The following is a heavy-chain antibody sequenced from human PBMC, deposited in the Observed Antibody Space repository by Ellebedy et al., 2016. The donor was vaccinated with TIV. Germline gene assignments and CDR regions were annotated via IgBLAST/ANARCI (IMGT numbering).Heavy chain of an antibody. Sequence: GSLRLSCTVSGGSISSSSYYWGWIRQPPGKGLEWIGYIYYSGSTNYNPSLKSRVTISVDTSKNQFSLKLSSVTAADTAVYYCASGNVDTADNFPFDYWGQGTLVTVSS. D-gene: IGHD5-18*01. CDR1: GGSISSSSYY. CDR3: ASGNVDTADNFPFDY. J-gene: IGHJ4*02. V-gene: IGHV4-61*05. CDR2: IYYSGST.